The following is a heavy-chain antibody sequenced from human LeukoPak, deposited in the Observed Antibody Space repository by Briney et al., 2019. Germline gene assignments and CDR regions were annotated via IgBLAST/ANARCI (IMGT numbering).Heavy chain of an antibody. CDR2: IKQDGSEK. CDR1: GFIFNSYW. V-gene: IGHV3-7*01. J-gene: IGHJ4*02. D-gene: IGHD6-19*01. CDR3: AREQWLTQGIADFDY. Sequence: PGGSLRLSCAASGFIFNSYWMGWVRQAPGKGLEWVANIKQDGSEKYYVDSVKGRFTISRDNAKNSLYLQMNSLRAEDTAVYYCAREQWLTQGIADFDYWGQGTLVTVSS.